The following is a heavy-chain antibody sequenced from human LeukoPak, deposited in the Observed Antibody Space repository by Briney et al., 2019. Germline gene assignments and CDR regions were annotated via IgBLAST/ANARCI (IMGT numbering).Heavy chain of an antibody. CDR1: GFTFSSYA. CDR3: ARKTFNPYYFDY. D-gene: IGHD2/OR15-2a*01. V-gene: IGHV3-23*01. CDR2: ISGSGGST. J-gene: IGHJ4*02. Sequence: GGSLRLSCAASGFTFSSYAMSWVRQAPGKGLEWVSAISGSGGSTYYADSVKGRFTISRDNSKNTLYLQMNSLRAEDTAVYYCARKTFNPYYFDYWGQGTLVTVSS.